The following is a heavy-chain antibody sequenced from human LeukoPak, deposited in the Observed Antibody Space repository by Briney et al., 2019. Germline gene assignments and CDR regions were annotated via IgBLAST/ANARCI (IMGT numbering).Heavy chain of an antibody. CDR2: ISYDGINK. CDR1: GFTFSSYG. Sequence: PGGSLRLSCAASGFTFSSYGMHWVRQAPGKGLEWVAVISYDGINKYYADSVKGRFTISRDNSKKTRYLQMTSLRAENTPVYNWSKEPRQGQPLVPGFDLWGQGTLVTVSS. V-gene: IGHV3-30*18. CDR3: SKEPRQGQPLVPGFDL. J-gene: IGHJ4*02. D-gene: IGHD6-13*01.